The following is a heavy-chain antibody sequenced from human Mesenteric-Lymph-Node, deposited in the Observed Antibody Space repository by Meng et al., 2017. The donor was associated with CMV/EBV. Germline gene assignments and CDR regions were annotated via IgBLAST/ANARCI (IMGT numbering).Heavy chain of an antibody. D-gene: IGHD3-10*01. CDR2: VNHSGTT. CDR1: GGSFSGYY. J-gene: IGHJ5*02. V-gene: IGHV4-34*01. Sequence: SETLSLSCAVYGGSFSGYYWSWIRQPPGKGLEWIGEVNHSGTTNYNPSLLSRVTISVDTSKNQFSLRLTSVTAADTAVYFCARGRLLYFGPSNWFDPWGLGILVTVSS. CDR3: ARGRLLYFGPSNWFDP.